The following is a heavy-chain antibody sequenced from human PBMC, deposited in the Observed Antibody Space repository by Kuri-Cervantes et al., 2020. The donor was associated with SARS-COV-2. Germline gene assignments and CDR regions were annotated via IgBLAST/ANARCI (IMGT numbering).Heavy chain of an antibody. Sequence: SQTLSLTCAVYGGSFSGYYWSWIRQPPGKELEWIGEINHSGSTNYNPSLKSRVTISVDTSKNQSSLKLSSVTAADTAVYYCARGWYPVGATILYYFDYWGQGTLVTVSS. CDR1: GGSFSGYY. CDR2: INHSGST. CDR3: ARGWYPVGATILYYFDY. V-gene: IGHV4-34*01. D-gene: IGHD1-26*01. J-gene: IGHJ4*02.